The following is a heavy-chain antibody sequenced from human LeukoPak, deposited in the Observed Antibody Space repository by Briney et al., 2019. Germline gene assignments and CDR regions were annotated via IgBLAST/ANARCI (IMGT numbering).Heavy chain of an antibody. D-gene: IGHD6-19*01. V-gene: IGHV4-59*08. CDR3: AKYGGSGWVIDY. Sequence: SETLSLTCTVSGASISSNYWTWIRQPPGKGLEYIGYIYYTGGTNYNPSLKSRVTISVDTSKNQFSLKLSPVTAADTAVYFCAKYGGSGWVIDYWGQGTLVTVSS. J-gene: IGHJ4*02. CDR1: GASISSNY. CDR2: IYYTGGT.